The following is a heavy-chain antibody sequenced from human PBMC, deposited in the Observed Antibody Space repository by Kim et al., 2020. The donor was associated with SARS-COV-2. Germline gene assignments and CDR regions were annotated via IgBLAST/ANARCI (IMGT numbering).Heavy chain of an antibody. CDR2: ISYDGSNK. CDR1: GFTFSSYG. J-gene: IGHJ6*02. D-gene: IGHD5-18*01. Sequence: GGSLRLSCAAFGFTFSSYGMHWVRQAPGKGLEWVAVISYDGSNKYYADSVKGRFTISRDNSKNTLYLQMNSLRAEDTAVYYCAKDHVLGYSYGFYYYYYGMDVWGQGTTVTVSS. CDR3: AKDHVLGYSYGFYYYYYGMDV. V-gene: IGHV3-30*18.